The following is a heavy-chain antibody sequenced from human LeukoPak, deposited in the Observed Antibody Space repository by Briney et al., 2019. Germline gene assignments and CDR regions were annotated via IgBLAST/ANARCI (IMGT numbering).Heavy chain of an antibody. D-gene: IGHD4-4*01. CDR1: GGSFSGYY. V-gene: IGHV4-34*01. J-gene: IGHJ4*02. CDR3: ARNPSHYSSVDY. Sequence: SETLSLTCAVYGGSFSGYYWIWIRQPPGKGLEWIGEINHSGSTNHNPSLKSRVTISVDTSKHQFSLKLSSVTAADTAVYYCARNPSHYSSVDYWGQGTLVTVSS. CDR2: INHSGST.